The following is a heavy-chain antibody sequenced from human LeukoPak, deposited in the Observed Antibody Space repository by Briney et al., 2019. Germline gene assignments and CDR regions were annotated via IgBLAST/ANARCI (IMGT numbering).Heavy chain of an antibody. J-gene: IGHJ6*02. Sequence: SETLSLTCAVCGGSFSGYYWSWIRQPPGKGLEWIGEINHSGSTNYNPSLKSRVTISVDTSKNQFSLKLSSVTAADTAVYYCARGDHDFWSGYYMGSGMDVWGQGTTVTVSS. V-gene: IGHV4-34*01. CDR1: GGSFSGYY. CDR2: INHSGST. CDR3: ARGDHDFWSGYYMGSGMDV. D-gene: IGHD3-3*01.